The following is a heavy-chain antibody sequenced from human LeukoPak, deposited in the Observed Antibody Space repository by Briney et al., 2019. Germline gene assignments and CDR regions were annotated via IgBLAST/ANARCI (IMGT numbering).Heavy chain of an antibody. D-gene: IGHD3-9*01. CDR3: ASSRYFDAYYFDY. Sequence: ASVKVSCKASGYTFTSYDIHWVRQATGQGLEWMGRINPNRGDTDYAQKFQGRVTMTRDTSISTAYMELSSLRSEDTAVYYCASSRYFDAYYFDYWGQGTLVTVSS. CDR2: INPNRGDT. CDR1: GYTFTSYD. V-gene: IGHV1-8*01. J-gene: IGHJ4*02.